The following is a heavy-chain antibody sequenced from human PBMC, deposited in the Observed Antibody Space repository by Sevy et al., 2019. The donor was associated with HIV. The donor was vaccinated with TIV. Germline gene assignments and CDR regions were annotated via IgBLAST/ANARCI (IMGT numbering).Heavy chain of an antibody. Sequence: GGSLRLSCVASEFRLSNHAMNWVRQAPGKGLEWVSGISGSGGSSYYADSVKGRFTISRDNSKNTLYLQMNSLRAEDTAMYYCAKDLYYDNSLFDYWGQGILVTVSS. V-gene: IGHV3-23*01. CDR1: EFRLSNHA. J-gene: IGHJ4*02. D-gene: IGHD3-22*01. CDR3: AKDLYYDNSLFDY. CDR2: ISGSGGSS.